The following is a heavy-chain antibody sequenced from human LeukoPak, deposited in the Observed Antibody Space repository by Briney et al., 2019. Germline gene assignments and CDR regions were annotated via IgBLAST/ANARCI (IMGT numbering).Heavy chain of an antibody. D-gene: IGHD6-13*01. CDR3: ARALSSSWYWFDP. Sequence: SETLSLTCAVYGGSFSGYYWSWIRQPPGKGLEWIGETNHSGSTNYNPSLKSRVTISVDTSKNQFSLKLSSVTAADTAVYYCARALSSSWYWFDPWGQGTLVTVSS. CDR2: TNHSGST. J-gene: IGHJ5*02. CDR1: GGSFSGYY. V-gene: IGHV4-34*01.